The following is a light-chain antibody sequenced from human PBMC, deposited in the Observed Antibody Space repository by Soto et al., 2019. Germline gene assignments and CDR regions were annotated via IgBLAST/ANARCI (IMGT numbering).Light chain of an antibody. J-gene: IGKJ1*01. Sequence: EIVLTQSPGTLSLSPGERATLSCRASQSVSSSYLAWYQQKTGQAPRLLIYGASSRATGIPDRFSGSGSGTDFTLTISRLEPEDCAVYYCQQYGSSRTFGQGTKVELK. CDR3: QQYGSSRT. V-gene: IGKV3-20*01. CDR2: GAS. CDR1: QSVSSSY.